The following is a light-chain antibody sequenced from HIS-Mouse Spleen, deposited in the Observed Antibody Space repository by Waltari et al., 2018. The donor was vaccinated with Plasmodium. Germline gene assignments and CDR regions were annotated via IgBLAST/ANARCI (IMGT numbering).Light chain of an antibody. V-gene: IGLV8-61*01. Sequence: QTVVTQAPSFSVSPGGTVTLTCGLSPGSVSPSYSPSWYQQTPAQAPRTPSYSTNTRSSVVPDRFSGSILGNKAALTITGAQADDESDYYCVLYMGSGIWVFGGGTKLTVL. CDR3: VLYMGSGIWV. CDR1: PGSVSPSYS. CDR2: STN. J-gene: IGLJ2*01.